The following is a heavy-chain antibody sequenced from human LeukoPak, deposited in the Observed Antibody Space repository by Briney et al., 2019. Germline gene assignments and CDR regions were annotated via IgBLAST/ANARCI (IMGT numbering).Heavy chain of an antibody. CDR3: ARGSIVVVPAAIMPYFDY. CDR2: IYYSGST. V-gene: IGHV4-59*01. D-gene: IGHD2-2*01. CDR1: GGSISSYY. Sequence: PSGTLSLTCTVSGGSISSYYWSWIRQPPGKGLEWIGYIYYSGSTNYNPSLKSRVTISVDTSKNQFSLKLSSVTAADTAVYYCARGSIVVVPAAIMPYFDYWGQGTLVTVSS. J-gene: IGHJ4*02.